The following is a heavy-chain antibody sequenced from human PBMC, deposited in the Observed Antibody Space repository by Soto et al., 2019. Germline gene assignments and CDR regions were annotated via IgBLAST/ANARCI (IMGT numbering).Heavy chain of an antibody. CDR2: IYHSGST. CDR1: GGSISSSNW. V-gene: IGHV4-4*02. D-gene: IGHD1-26*01. J-gene: IGHJ5*02. Sequence: QVQLQESGPGLVKPSGTLSLTCAVSGGSISSSNWWSWVRQPPGKGLEWIGEIYHSGSTNYNPSLTSRVTISVDKSKNQFSLKLSSVTAADTAVYYCARGGYIIVGARGWFDPWGQGTLVTVSS. CDR3: ARGGYIIVGARGWFDP.